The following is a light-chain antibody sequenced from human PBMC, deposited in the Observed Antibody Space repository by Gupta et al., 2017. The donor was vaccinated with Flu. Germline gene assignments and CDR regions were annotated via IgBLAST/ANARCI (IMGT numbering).Light chain of an antibody. CDR1: SSNIETNI. CDR2: SDH. Sequence: SLLPPPPPTSGTPGPRVTISCSGSSSNIETNIVNWYQQLPGKAPILLIYSDHQRPSGVPDRFSGSKSGTSASLVISGLQSGDEADYYCASWDDSLSGRVFGGGTKLTVL. V-gene: IGLV1-44*01. CDR3: ASWDDSLSGRV. J-gene: IGLJ3*02.